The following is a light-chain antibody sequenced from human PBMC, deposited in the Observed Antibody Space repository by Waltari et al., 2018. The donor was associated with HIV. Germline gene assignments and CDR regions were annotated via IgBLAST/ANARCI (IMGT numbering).Light chain of an antibody. CDR1: RDVTNF. CDR3: QQSDSYPLT. CDR2: GAS. J-gene: IGKJ5*01. Sequence: DIQLTQSTAFLSASVGDRVSITCRASRDVTNFLAWYQKKPGTAPKLLIYGASTFQSGVPSRFGGSGSGTQFTLTINSLQPDDFATYYCQQSDSYPLTFGQGTRLEMK. V-gene: IGKV1-9*01.